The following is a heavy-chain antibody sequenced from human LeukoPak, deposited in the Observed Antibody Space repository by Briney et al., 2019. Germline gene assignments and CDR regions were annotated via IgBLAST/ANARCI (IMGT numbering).Heavy chain of an antibody. V-gene: IGHV3-23*01. CDR1: GGSFSGYY. J-gene: IGHJ4*02. CDR3: AKDSKPAAGPFDY. Sequence: ETLSLTCAVYGGSFSGYYWSWIRQPPGKGLEWVSSISISGYTTYYADSVKGRFTISRDNSKNTLYLQMNSLRAEDTAVYYCAKDSKPAAGPFDYWGQGTLVTVSS. D-gene: IGHD6-13*01. CDR2: ISISGYTT.